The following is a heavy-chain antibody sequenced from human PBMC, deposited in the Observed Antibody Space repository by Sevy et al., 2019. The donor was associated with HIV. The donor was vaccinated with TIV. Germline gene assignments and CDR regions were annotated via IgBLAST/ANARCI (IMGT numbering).Heavy chain of an antibody. V-gene: IGHV3-33*01. Sequence: GGSLRLSCAASGFTYSSYGMHWVRQAPGKGLEWVAVIWYDGTNKEYADSVKGRFTISRDNSKNTLYLQVNSLRAEDTAVDYCARESIAVGGIAYYFDYWGQGTLVTVSS. CDR3: ARESIAVGGIAYYFDY. J-gene: IGHJ4*02. D-gene: IGHD6-19*01. CDR1: GFTYSSYG. CDR2: IWYDGTNK.